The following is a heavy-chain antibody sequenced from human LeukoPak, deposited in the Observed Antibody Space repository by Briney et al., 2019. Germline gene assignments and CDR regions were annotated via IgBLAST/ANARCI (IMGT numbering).Heavy chain of an antibody. J-gene: IGHJ5*02. CDR3: ARDRGSGSNWFDP. D-gene: IGHD1-26*01. Sequence: ASVKVSCKAAGYTFIGYYMHWVRQAPGQGLEWMGWINPNSDETSFAQKFQGRVTLTRDTSINTAYMELSRLRSDDTAVYYCARDRGSGSNWFDPWGQGTLVTVSS. CDR1: GYTFIGYY. V-gene: IGHV1-2*02. CDR2: INPNSDET.